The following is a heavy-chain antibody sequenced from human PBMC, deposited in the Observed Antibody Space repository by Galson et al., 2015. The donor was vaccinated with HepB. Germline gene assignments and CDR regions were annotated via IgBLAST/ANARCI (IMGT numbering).Heavy chain of an antibody. J-gene: IGHJ6*02. Sequence: SLRLSCAASGFTFSSYAMRWVRQAPGKGLEWVAAISGGGGSKYYADSVKGRFTISRDNSKNTLYLQMNSLRAEDTAVYYCAKGDCSSGSCYYYHYYYGMDVWGQGTTVTVSS. CDR3: AKGDCSSGSCYYYHYYYGMDV. CDR1: GFTFSSYA. CDR2: ISGGGGSK. D-gene: IGHD2-15*01. V-gene: IGHV3-23*01.